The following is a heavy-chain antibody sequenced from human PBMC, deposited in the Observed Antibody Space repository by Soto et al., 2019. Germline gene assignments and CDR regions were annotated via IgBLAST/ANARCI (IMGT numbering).Heavy chain of an antibody. D-gene: IGHD3-3*01. CDR2: ISGSGGST. V-gene: IGHV3-23*01. CDR3: ASRGVLLRFLETPHFDY. CDR1: GFTFSSYA. J-gene: IGHJ4*02. Sequence: EVQLLESGGGLVQPGGSLRLSCAASGFTFSSYAMSWVRQAPGKGLEWVSAISGSGGSTYYADSVKGRFTISRDNSKNTLYLQMNSLRAEDTAVYYCASRGVLLRFLETPHFDYWGQGTLVTVSS.